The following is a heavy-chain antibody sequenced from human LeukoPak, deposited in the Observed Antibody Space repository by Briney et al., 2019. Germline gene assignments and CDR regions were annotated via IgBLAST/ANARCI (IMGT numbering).Heavy chain of an antibody. CDR1: GYTFTSYG. CDR2: ISAYNSNT. J-gene: IGHJ4*02. CDR3: ARGFPPRRQYDSSGYYSYYFDY. V-gene: IGHV1-18*01. Sequence: ASVKVSCKASGYTFTSYGIGWVRQAPGQGLEWMRWISAYNSNTHSAQKLQGRVTMTTDTSTSTAYMELRSLRSDDTAVYYCARGFPPRRQYDSSGYYSYYFDYWGQGTLVTVSS. D-gene: IGHD3-22*01.